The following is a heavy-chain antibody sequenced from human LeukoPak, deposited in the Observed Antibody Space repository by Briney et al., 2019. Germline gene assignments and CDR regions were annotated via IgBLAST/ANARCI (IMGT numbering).Heavy chain of an antibody. J-gene: IGHJ5*02. D-gene: IGHD3-9*01. V-gene: IGHV3-30*18. CDR3: AKPLDDYFEA. CDR1: GFTVSSNY. CDR2: TSYDGSTK. Sequence: GGSLRLSCAASGFTVSSNYMSWVRQAPGKGLEWLALTSYDGSTKKYADSVKGRFTISRDNSRNTVYLEMNNLKVEDTAMYFCAKPLDDYFEAWGQGTLVTVSS.